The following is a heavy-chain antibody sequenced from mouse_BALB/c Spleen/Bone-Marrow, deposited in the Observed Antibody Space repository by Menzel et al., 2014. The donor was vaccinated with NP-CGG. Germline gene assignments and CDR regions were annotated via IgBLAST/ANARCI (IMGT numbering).Heavy chain of an antibody. V-gene: IGHV1-7*01. CDR2: INPSTGYT. CDR1: GYTFTSYW. J-gene: IGHJ2*01. CDR3: ARYYRYDY. D-gene: IGHD2-14*01. Sequence: QVQLQQSGAELTKPGASVKMSCKASGYTFTSYWMHWVKQRPGQGLEWIGYINPSTGYTEYNQKFKDKATLTADKSSSTAYMQLSSLTSEDSAVYYCARYYRYDYWGQGTTLTVSS.